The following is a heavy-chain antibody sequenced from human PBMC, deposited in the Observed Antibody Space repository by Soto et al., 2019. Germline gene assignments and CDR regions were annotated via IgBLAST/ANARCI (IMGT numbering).Heavy chain of an antibody. J-gene: IGHJ3*02. CDR2: ISSSSSYI. Sequence: EVQLVESGGGLVKPGGSLRLSCAASGFTFSSYSMNWVRQAPGKGLEWVSSISSSSSYIYYADSVKGRFTISRDNAKNXXYLQMNSLRAEDTAVYYCAFAGSGSYSNVPDAFDIWGQGTMVPVSS. D-gene: IGHD3-10*01. CDR3: AFAGSGSYSNVPDAFDI. CDR1: GFTFSSYS. V-gene: IGHV3-21*01.